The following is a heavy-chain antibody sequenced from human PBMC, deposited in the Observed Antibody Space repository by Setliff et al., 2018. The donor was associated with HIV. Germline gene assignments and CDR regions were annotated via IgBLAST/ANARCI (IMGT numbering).Heavy chain of an antibody. D-gene: IGHD3-22*01. V-gene: IGHV1-8*02. CDR2: MNPNNGNT. Sequence: ASVKVSCKASGYNFTDYDINWVRQATGQRLEWMGWMNPNNGNTGYAEKFQGRVTMTRDTSISTAYMELSSLRSEDTAVYYCASGTDPHFITGPYFDYWGQGTLVTVSS. CDR1: GYNFTDYD. J-gene: IGHJ4*02. CDR3: ASGTDPHFITGPYFDY.